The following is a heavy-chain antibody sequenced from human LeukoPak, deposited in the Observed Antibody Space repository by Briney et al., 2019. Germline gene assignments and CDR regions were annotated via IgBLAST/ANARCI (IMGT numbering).Heavy chain of an antibody. CDR3: ARTSIYYDSSGYRY. D-gene: IGHD3-22*01. J-gene: IGHJ4*02. V-gene: IGHV4-34*01. Sequence: SETLSLTCAVYGGSFSGYYWSWLRQPPGKGLEWIGEINHSGSTNYNPSLKSRVTISVDTSKNQFSLKLSSVTAADTAVYYCARTSIYYDSSGYRYWGQGTLVTVSS. CDR1: GGSFSGYY. CDR2: INHSGST.